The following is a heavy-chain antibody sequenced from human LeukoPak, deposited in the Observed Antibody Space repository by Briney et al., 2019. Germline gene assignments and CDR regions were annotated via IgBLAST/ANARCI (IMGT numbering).Heavy chain of an antibody. D-gene: IGHD3-22*01. V-gene: IGHV1-2*02. J-gene: IGHJ4*02. CDR1: GYTFTGYY. Sequence: ASVKVSCKASGYTFTGYYMHWVRQAPGQGLEWMGWINPNSGGTNYAQMFQGRVTMTRDTSISTAYMELSRLRSDDTAVYYCARDGLDYYDSSGYYSTPRYYFDYWGQGTLVTVSS. CDR3: ARDGLDYYDSSGYYSTPRYYFDY. CDR2: INPNSGGT.